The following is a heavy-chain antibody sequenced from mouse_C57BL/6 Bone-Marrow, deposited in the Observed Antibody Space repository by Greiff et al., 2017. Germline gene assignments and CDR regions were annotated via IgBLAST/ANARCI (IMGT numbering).Heavy chain of an antibody. CDR2: LDPENGDT. D-gene: IGHD2-5*01. V-gene: IGHV14-4*01. CDR3: TTGGSNFSMDY. J-gene: IGHJ4*01. Sequence: EVQLQQSGAELVRPGASVKLSCTASGFNIKDDYMHWVKQRPEQGLEWIGWLDPENGDTEYASKFQGKATITAATSSNTAYLQLSSLTSEDTAVYYCTTGGSNFSMDYWGQGTSVTVSS. CDR1: GFNIKDDY.